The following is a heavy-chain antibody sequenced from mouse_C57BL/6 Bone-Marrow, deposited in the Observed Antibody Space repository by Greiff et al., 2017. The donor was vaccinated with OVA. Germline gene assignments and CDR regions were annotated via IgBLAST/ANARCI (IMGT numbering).Heavy chain of an antibody. CDR2: ISYDGSN. D-gene: IGHD1-1*01. CDR1: GYSITSGYY. Sequence: EVKLVESGPGLVKPSQSLSLTCSVTGYSITSGYYWNWIRQFPGNKLEWMGYISYDGSNNYNPSLKNRISITRDTSKNQFFLKLNSVTTEDTATYYCARGPITTVDWYFDVWGTGTTVTVSS. J-gene: IGHJ1*03. CDR3: ARGPITTVDWYFDV. V-gene: IGHV3-6*01.